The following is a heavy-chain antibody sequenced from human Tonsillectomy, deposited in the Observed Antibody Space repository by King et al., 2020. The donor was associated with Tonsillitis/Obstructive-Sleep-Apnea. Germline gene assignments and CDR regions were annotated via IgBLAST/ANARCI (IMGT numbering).Heavy chain of an antibody. CDR1: GYTFTGYY. CDR3: ARPPRYCSGGSCYFFDY. Sequence: QLVQSGAEVKKPGASVKVSCKASGYTFTGYYMHWVRQAPGQGLEWMGRINPNSGGTNYAQKFQGRVTMTRDTSISTAYMELGRRRSDDTAVYYCARPPRYCSGGSCYFFDYWGQGTLVTVSS. D-gene: IGHD2-15*01. J-gene: IGHJ4*02. V-gene: IGHV1-2*06. CDR2: INPNSGGT.